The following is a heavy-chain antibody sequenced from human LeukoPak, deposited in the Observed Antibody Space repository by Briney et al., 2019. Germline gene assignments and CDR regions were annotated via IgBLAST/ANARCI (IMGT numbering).Heavy chain of an antibody. J-gene: IGHJ4*02. CDR1: GLAFSAYK. D-gene: IGHD2-15*01. CDR3: VVGGSPGY. V-gene: IGHV3-74*01. Sequence: GGSLRLSCAASGLAFSAYKMHWVRQAPRKGLVWVSRISTDGYTTDYADFVQGRFTASRDITKNTWSLEMNSLRAEDTAVYYCVVGGSPGYWGQGTLVTVSS. CDR2: ISTDGYTT.